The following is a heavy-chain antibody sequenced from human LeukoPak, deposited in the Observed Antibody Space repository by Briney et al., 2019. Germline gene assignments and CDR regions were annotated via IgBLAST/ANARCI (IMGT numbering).Heavy chain of an antibody. CDR1: GFSFSNFA. CDR2: IKQDGSEK. CDR3: AREAVRISLDY. V-gene: IGHV3-7*01. D-gene: IGHD2/OR15-2a*01. Sequence: GGSLRLSCAASGFSFSNFAMSWVRQAPGKGLEWVANIKQDGSEKYYVDSVKGRFTISRDNAKNSLYLQMNSLRAEDTAVYYCAREAVRISLDYWGQGTLVTVSS. J-gene: IGHJ4*02.